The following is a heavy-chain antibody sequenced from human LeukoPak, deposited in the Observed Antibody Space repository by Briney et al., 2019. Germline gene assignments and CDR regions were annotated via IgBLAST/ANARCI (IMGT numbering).Heavy chain of an antibody. J-gene: IGHJ4*02. CDR3: ARVQPYYGAGSPIKKYYFDY. CDR1: GGSFSGYY. Sequence: SETLSLTCAVYGGSFSGYYWSWIRQPPGKGLEWIGEINHSGSTNYNPSLKSRVTISVETSKNQFSLKLSSVTAADTAVYYFARVQPYYGAGSPIKKYYFDYWGQGTLVTVSS. D-gene: IGHD3-10*01. CDR2: INHSGST. V-gene: IGHV4-34*01.